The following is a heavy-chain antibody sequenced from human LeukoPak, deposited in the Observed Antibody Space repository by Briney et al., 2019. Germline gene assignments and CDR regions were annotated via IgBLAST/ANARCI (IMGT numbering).Heavy chain of an antibody. J-gene: IGHJ4*02. Sequence: GGSLRLSCAASGFSSSSYWMSWVRQAPGKGLEWVANIKEDGSEKYSVGSVKGRFTISRDNTKNSLFLEVNSLRAEDTAVYYCATGWSHHDYWGQGTLVTVSS. CDR1: GFSSSSYW. CDR3: ATGWSHHDY. CDR2: IKEDGSEK. D-gene: IGHD3-3*01. V-gene: IGHV3-7*01.